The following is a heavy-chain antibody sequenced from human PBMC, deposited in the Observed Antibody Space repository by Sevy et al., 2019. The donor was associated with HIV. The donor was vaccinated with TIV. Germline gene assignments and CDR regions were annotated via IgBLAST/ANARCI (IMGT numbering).Heavy chain of an antibody. V-gene: IGHV3-30*03. CDR1: GFTFSSYG. J-gene: IGHJ6*02. D-gene: IGHD2-15*01. CDR2: ISYDGSNK. Sequence: GGSLRLSCAASGFTFSSYGMHWVRQAPGKGLEWVAVISYDGSNKYYADSVKGRFTISRDNSKNTLYLQMNSLGAEDTAVYYCATDRSPVGDIVVVVAAKNYYYGMDAWGQGTTVTVSS. CDR3: ATDRSPVGDIVVVVAAKNYYYGMDA.